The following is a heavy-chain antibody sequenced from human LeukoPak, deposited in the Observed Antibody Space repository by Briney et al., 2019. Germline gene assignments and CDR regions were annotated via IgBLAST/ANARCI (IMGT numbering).Heavy chain of an antibody. V-gene: IGHV5-51*01. D-gene: IGHD1-26*01. CDR2: IYAGDSDP. Sequence: GESLKISCKGSGYNFNIYWIGWVRQMPGTGLEWMGKIYAGDSDPKYSPSFQGQVTVSVDKSINTAYLEWSSLKASDTAMYYCARSSGVSGSYDYWGQGTLVTVSS. CDR3: ARSSGVSGSYDY. J-gene: IGHJ4*02. CDR1: GYNFNIYW.